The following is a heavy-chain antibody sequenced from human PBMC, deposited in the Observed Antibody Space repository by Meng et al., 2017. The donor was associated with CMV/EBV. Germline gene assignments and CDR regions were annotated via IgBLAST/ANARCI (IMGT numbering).Heavy chain of an antibody. CDR2: ISSIGSTI. CDR3: ASWGGVVPADY. V-gene: IGHV3-48*03. J-gene: IGHJ4*02. Sequence: GESLKISCAASGFTFSSYEMNWVRQAPGKGLEWVSYISSIGSTIYYADSVKGRFTISRDNAKNSLYLQMNSLRAEDTAVYYCASWGGVVPADYWGQGTLVTVSS. D-gene: IGHD2-2*01. CDR1: GFTFSSYE.